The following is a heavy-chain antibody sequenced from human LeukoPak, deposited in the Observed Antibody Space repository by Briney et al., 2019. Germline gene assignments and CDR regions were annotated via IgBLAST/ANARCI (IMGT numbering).Heavy chain of an antibody. CDR3: ARTILGVVITLFDY. Sequence: SETLSLTCTVSGGSISSSSYYWGWIRQPPGKGLEWIGSIYYSGSTYYNPSLKSRVTISVDTSKNQFSLKLSSLTAADTAVYYCARTILGVVITLFDYWGQGTLVTVSS. J-gene: IGHJ4*02. CDR2: IYYSGST. V-gene: IGHV4-39*07. CDR1: GGSISSSSYY. D-gene: IGHD3-3*01.